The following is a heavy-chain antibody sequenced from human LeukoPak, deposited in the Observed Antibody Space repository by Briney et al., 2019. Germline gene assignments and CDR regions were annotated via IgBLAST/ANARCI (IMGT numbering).Heavy chain of an antibody. V-gene: IGHV4-4*07. Sequence: PSETLSLTCTVSGGSISSYYWSWIRQPAGKGLEWIGRLYTSGSTNYNPSLKSRVTMSVDKSKNQFSLKLSSVTAADTAVYYCARDGSGWYQYYFDYWGQGTLLTVSS. CDR1: GGSISSYY. J-gene: IGHJ4*02. D-gene: IGHD6-19*01. CDR2: LYTSGST. CDR3: ARDGSGWYQYYFDY.